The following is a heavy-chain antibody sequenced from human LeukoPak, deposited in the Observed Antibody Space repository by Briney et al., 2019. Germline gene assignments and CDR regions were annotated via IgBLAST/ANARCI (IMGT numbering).Heavy chain of an antibody. CDR3: ARVGDYGDYGYWYFDL. CDR1: GGTFSSYA. D-gene: IGHD4-17*01. CDR2: IIPILGIA. Sequence: SVKVSCKASGGTFSSYAISWVRQAPGQGLEWMGRIIPILGIANYAQKFQGRVTITADKSTSTAYMELSSLRSEDTAVYYCARVGDYGDYGYWYFDLWGRGTLVTVSS. V-gene: IGHV1-69*04. J-gene: IGHJ2*01.